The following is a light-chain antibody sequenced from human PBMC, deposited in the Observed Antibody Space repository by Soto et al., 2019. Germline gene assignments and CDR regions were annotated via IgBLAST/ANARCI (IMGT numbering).Light chain of an antibody. CDR2: GAS. V-gene: IGKV3-15*01. CDR1: QSVSSN. Sequence: EIVMTQSPATLSASPGERATLSCRASQSVSSNLAWYQQKPGQAPRLLIYGASTRATGTPARFSGSGSGTEFTLTISSLQSEDFAVYYCQQYNNWPRTFGKGTKVEIK. J-gene: IGKJ1*01. CDR3: QQYNNWPRT.